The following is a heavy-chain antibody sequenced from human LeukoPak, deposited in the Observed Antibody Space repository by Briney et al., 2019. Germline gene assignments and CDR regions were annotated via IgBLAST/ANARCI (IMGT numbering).Heavy chain of an antibody. Sequence: GGSLRLSCAASGFTVSSNYMSWVRQAPVKELEWVSVIYSGGSTYYADSVKGRFTISRDNSKNTLYLQMNSLRAEDTAVYYCASGRQWLDPFDYWGQGTLVTVSS. V-gene: IGHV3-66*01. J-gene: IGHJ4*02. D-gene: IGHD6-19*01. CDR3: ASGRQWLDPFDY. CDR1: GFTVSSNY. CDR2: IYSGGST.